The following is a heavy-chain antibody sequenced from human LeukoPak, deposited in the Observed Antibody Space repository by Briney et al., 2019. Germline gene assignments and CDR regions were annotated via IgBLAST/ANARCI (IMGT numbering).Heavy chain of an antibody. D-gene: IGHD5-18*01. CDR3: ARGATARYYYYGMDV. V-gene: IGHV1-69*01. Sequence: GSSVKVPCKASGGTFSSYAISWVRQAPGQGLEWMGGIIPIFGTANYAQKFQGRVTITADESTSTAYMELSSLRSEDTAVYYCARGATARYYYYGMDVWGQGTTVTVSS. CDR2: IIPIFGTA. CDR1: GGTFSSYA. J-gene: IGHJ6*02.